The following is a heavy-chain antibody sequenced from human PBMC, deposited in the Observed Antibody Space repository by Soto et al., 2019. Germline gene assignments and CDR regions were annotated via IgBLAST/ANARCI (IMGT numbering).Heavy chain of an antibody. J-gene: IGHJ6*02. Sequence: GASVKVSCKASGYTFTSYGISWVRQAPGQGLEWMGWISAYNGNTNYAQKLQGRVTMTTDTSTSTAYMELRSLRSDDTAVYYCASVEQLVPPRFGGYYYGMDVWGQGTTVTVSS. V-gene: IGHV1-18*01. D-gene: IGHD6-6*01. CDR2: ISAYNGNT. CDR3: ASVEQLVPPRFGGYYYGMDV. CDR1: GYTFTSYG.